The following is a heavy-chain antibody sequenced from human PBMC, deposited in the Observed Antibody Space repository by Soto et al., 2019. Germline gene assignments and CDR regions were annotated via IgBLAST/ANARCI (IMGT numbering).Heavy chain of an antibody. Sequence: EVQLAESGGGLVNRGGSLRLSCVASGFPFSYSWMSWVRQAPGKGLEWVARIKSETDGGTTDYAAPVEGRFTISRDDSKNTLNLQMNSLKTEDTAVYYCVTYDFIWGSYRVRWAYWGQGTLVTVSS. CDR2: IKSETDGGTT. V-gene: IGHV3-15*01. CDR1: GFPFSYSW. J-gene: IGHJ4*02. D-gene: IGHD3-16*02. CDR3: VTYDFIWGSYRVRWAY.